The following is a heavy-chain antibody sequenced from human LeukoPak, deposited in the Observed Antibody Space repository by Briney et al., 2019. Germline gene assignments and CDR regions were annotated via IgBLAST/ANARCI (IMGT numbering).Heavy chain of an antibody. CDR3: ARDLYGDYEGYNWFDP. V-gene: IGHV4-59*12. J-gene: IGHJ5*02. Sequence: SQTLSLTCTVSGGSISSYYWSWIRQPPGKGLEWIGYIYYSGSTNYNPSLKSRVTISVDRSKNQFSLKLSSVTAADTAVYYCARDLYGDYEGYNWFDPWGQGTLVTVSS. D-gene: IGHD4-17*01. CDR1: GGSISSYY. CDR2: IYYSGST.